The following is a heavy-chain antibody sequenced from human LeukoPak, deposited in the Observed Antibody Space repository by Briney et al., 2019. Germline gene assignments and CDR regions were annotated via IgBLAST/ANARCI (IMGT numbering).Heavy chain of an antibody. D-gene: IGHD4-11*01. CDR3: ARDAYVGLQYTERESYYYYYYMDV. Sequence: SETLSLTCTVSGGSISSGSYFWSWIRQPAGKGLEWIGRIYTSGSTNYNPSLKSRVTISVDTSKNQFSLKLSSVTAADTAVYYCARDAYVGLQYTERESYYYYYYMDVWGKGTTVTVSS. CDR1: GGSISSGSYF. J-gene: IGHJ6*03. CDR2: IYTSGST. V-gene: IGHV4-61*02.